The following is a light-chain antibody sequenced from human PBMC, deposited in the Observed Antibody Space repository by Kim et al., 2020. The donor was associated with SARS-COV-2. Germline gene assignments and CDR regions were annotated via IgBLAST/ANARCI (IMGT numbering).Light chain of an antibody. V-gene: IGKV1-27*01. CDR1: QNIANS. CDR3: QKYNSTPWT. CDR2: AAA. Sequence: ASVGDRVTITCRTSQNIANSLDWYQQKPGKVPQVLIYAAATLESGVPARFSGSGSGTEFTLTISSLQSEDVATYYCQKYNSTPWTFGPGTKVDIK. J-gene: IGKJ1*01.